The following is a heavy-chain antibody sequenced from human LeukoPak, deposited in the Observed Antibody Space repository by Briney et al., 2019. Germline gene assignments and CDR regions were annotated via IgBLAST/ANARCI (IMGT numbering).Heavy chain of an antibody. CDR1: GFTFSSYS. V-gene: IGHV3-23*01. D-gene: IGHD6-25*01. Sequence: GGSLRHSCTASGFTFSSYSMTWVRQAPRKGLEWVSAISGSGGSTYYADSVKGRFTISRDNSKNTLYLQMNSLRAEDTAVYYCARGTGYNTGRSVDYWGQGTLVTVSS. J-gene: IGHJ4*02. CDR2: ISGSGGST. CDR3: ARGTGYNTGRSVDY.